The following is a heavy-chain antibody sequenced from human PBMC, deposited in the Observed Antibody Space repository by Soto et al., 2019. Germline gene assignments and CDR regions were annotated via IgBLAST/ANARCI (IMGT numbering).Heavy chain of an antibody. V-gene: IGHV4-59*01. CDR2: IYYSGST. Sequence: SETLSLTCTVSGGSISSYYWSWVRQPPGKGLEWIGYIYYSGSTNYNPSLKSRVTISGDTSRNQFSLKLSSVTAADTAVYYCARVKTYGYDYWGQGTLVTVSS. J-gene: IGHJ4*02. D-gene: IGHD5-18*01. CDR3: ARVKTYGYDY. CDR1: GGSISSYY.